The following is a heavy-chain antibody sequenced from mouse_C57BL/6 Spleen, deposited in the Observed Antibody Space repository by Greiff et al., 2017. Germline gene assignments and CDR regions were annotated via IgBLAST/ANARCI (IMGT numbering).Heavy chain of an antibody. Sequence: QVQLKQPGAELVRPGSSVKLSCKASGYTFTSYWMHWVKQRPIPGLEWIGNIDPSDSETHYNQKFKDKATLTVDKSSSTAYMQLSSLTSEDSSVYYCAREEGRNYFDYWGQGTTLTVSS. J-gene: IGHJ2*01. CDR3: AREEGRNYFDY. CDR1: GYTFTSYW. CDR2: IDPSDSET. V-gene: IGHV1-52*01.